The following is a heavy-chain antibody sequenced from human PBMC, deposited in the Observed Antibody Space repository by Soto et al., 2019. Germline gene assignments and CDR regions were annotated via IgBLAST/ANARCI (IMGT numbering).Heavy chain of an antibody. Sequence: GASVKVSCKAPGFSLTGYYFHWIRAAPGQGLEWLGWINPNTGGTTYAQKFQGRVTLTWDTSINTAYMELSSLRPDDTAMYYCARERYLVLSDGMDVWGQGTSVTVSS. CDR1: GFSLTGYY. D-gene: IGHD3-16*01. CDR3: ARERYLVLSDGMDV. V-gene: IGHV1-2*02. CDR2: INPNTGGT. J-gene: IGHJ6*02.